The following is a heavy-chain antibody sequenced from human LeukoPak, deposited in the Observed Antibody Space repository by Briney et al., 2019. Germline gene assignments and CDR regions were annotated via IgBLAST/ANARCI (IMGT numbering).Heavy chain of an antibody. CDR2: IRSKAYRGTT. CDR3: TRGPIQLWIHNAMDV. D-gene: IGHD5-18*01. Sequence: GRSLRLSCTTSGFTFGDHAMSWVRQAPGKGLEWVGFIRSKAYRGTTGYAASVKDRFSISRDDSNSLAYLQMNSLRTEDTAVYYCTRGPIQLWIHNAMDVWGPGTTVTVSS. V-gene: IGHV3-49*04. CDR1: GFTFGDHA. J-gene: IGHJ6*02.